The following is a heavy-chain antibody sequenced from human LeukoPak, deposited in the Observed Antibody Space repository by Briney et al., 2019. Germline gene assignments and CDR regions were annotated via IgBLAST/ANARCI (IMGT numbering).Heavy chain of an antibody. V-gene: IGHV3-30*04. Sequence: GRSLRLSCAASGFTFSSYAMHWVRQAPGKGLEWVAVISYDGSNKNYADSVKGRFTISRDNSKNTLYLQMNSLRAEDTAVYYCAREITIFGVVTKYYFDYWGQGTLVTVSS. CDR3: AREITIFGVVTKYYFDY. CDR2: ISYDGSNK. D-gene: IGHD3-3*01. J-gene: IGHJ4*02. CDR1: GFTFSSYA.